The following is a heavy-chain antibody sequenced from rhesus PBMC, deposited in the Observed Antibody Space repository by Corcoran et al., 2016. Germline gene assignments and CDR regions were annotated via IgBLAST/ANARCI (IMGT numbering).Heavy chain of an antibody. CDR2: IYGSSTST. V-gene: IGHV4S10*01. D-gene: IGHD6S26*01. CDR3: AREVAAAGPFDY. CDR1: GGSISDSYR. Sequence: QVQLQESGPGVVKPSETLSLTCAVSGGSISDSYRWSWIRQPPGKGLEWIGYIYGSSTSTNYNPSLKSRVTISKDTSKNQCSLKLSSVTAADTAVYYCAREVAAAGPFDYWGQGVLVTVSS. J-gene: IGHJ4*01.